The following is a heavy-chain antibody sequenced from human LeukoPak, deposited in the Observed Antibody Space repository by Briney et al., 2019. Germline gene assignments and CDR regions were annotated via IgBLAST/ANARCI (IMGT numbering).Heavy chain of an antibody. J-gene: IGHJ5*02. CDR1: GYTFTSYD. CDR3: APALGRCSSTSCQERFDP. D-gene: IGHD2-2*01. Sequence: GASVKVSCKASGYTFTSYDINWVRQATGQGLEWMGWMNPNSGNTGYAQKFQGRVTITADESTSTAYMELSSLRSEDTVVYYCAPALGRCSSTSCQERFDPWGQGALVTVSS. V-gene: IGHV1-8*03. CDR2: MNPNSGNT.